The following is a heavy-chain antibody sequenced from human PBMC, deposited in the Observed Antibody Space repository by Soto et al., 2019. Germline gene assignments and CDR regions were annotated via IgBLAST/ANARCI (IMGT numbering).Heavy chain of an antibody. Sequence: PSETLSLTCTVSGGSISSGGYYWSWIRQHPGKSLEWIGYIYYSGSTYYNPSLKSRVTISVDTSKNQFSLMLSSVTFADTAVYYCARGAYGDYVSWGQGTLVTVSS. V-gene: IGHV4-31*03. J-gene: IGHJ4*02. D-gene: IGHD4-17*01. CDR3: ARGAYGDYVS. CDR2: IYYSGST. CDR1: GGSISSGGYY.